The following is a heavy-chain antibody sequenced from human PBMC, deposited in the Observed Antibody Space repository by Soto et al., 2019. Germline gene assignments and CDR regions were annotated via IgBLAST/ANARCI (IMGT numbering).Heavy chain of an antibody. Sequence: QAHLVQSGAEVKKPGASVKVSGKTARSNFNKYDFNWVRQAPGQGLEWMGWMNPNSGNTGFAQKFQGRVSMTRDTSTGTGFMELSSLKSEDTAAYYCALGCAGDCYSKWGDHLGPGTLVTVSS. CDR3: ALGCAGDCYSKWGDH. CDR2: MNPNSGNT. J-gene: IGHJ4*02. V-gene: IGHV1-8*01. D-gene: IGHD2-21*02. CDR1: RSNFNKYD.